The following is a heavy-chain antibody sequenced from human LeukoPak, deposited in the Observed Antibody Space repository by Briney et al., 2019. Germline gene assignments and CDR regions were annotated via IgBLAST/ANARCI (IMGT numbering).Heavy chain of an antibody. CDR3: ATHPPKVCTGGSCTDY. D-gene: IGHD2-15*01. V-gene: IGHV4-59*01. J-gene: IGHJ4*02. Sequence: PSETLSLTCTVSGGSISSYSWSWIRQPPGKGLEWIGYIYYSGSTNYNPSLKSRVTISVDMSKNQFSLKLSSVTAADTAVYYCATHPPKVCTGGSCTDYWGQGTLVTVSS. CDR1: GGSISSYS. CDR2: IYYSGST.